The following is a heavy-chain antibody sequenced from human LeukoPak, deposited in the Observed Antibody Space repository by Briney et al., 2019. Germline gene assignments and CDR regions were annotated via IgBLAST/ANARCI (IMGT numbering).Heavy chain of an antibody. Sequence: SQTLSHTCAMSGDSVSANSATWNWIRQSPSTCLEWLGRTYYRSKWYRDYAVSVKSRITINPDSSKNHFSLQLNSVTPEDTAVYYCASDTVDTALGIDYWGQGTLVTVSS. CDR3: ASDTVDTALGIDY. D-gene: IGHD5-18*01. J-gene: IGHJ4*02. CDR1: GDSVSANSAT. CDR2: TYYRSKWYR. V-gene: IGHV6-1*01.